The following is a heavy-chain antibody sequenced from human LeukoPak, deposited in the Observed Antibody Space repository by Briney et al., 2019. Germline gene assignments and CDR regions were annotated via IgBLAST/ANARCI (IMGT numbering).Heavy chain of an antibody. CDR1: GFIFSSYA. Sequence: GGSLRLSCAASGFIFSSYAMSWVRQAPGKGLEWVSAISGSGGSTYYADSVKGRFTISRDNSKNTLYLQMNSLRVQDTAVYYCAKEDYGDIYWYFDLWGRGTLVTVSS. V-gene: IGHV3-23*01. J-gene: IGHJ2*01. CDR2: ISGSGGST. D-gene: IGHD4-17*01. CDR3: AKEDYGDIYWYFDL.